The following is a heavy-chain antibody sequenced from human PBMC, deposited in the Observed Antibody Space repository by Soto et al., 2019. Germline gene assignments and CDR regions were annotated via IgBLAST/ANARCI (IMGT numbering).Heavy chain of an antibody. CDR3: AKAKYSSSWWAVDY. CDR1: GFTFGSYA. D-gene: IGHD6-13*01. V-gene: IGHV3-23*01. CDR2: TSASGGTT. J-gene: IGHJ4*02. Sequence: RGSLRLSCAASGFTFGSYAMSWVRQAPGKGLEWVSSTSASGGTTYYADSVKGRFTISRDNSKNILYLEMNSLRAEDTAVYYCAKAKYSSSWWAVDYWGQGTLVTVSS.